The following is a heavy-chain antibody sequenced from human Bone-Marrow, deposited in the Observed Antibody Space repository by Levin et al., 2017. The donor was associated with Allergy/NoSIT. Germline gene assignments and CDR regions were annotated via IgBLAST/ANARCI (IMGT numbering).Heavy chain of an antibody. CDR1: GYSIDRGYF. D-gene: IGHD1-26*01. J-gene: IGHJ5*02. CDR2: VFHNGST. V-gene: IGHV4-38-2*02. Sequence: SETLSLTCTVSGYSIDRGYFWGWVRQSPGKRLEWIGNVFHNGSTYYNPSLKSRLTISLDASKNQFSLGLKSVDATDTAIYYCVRPELSFAWSSPWGPWGPGILVIVSS. CDR3: VRPELSFAWSSPWGP.